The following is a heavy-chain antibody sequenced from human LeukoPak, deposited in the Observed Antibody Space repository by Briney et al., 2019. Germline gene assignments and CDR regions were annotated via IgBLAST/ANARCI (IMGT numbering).Heavy chain of an antibody. V-gene: IGHV3-23*01. CDR1: GFTFSTYA. CDR2: IRGSGDST. J-gene: IGHJ4*02. CDR3: AKDRGRDGYNYSDY. D-gene: IGHD5-24*01. Sequence: PGGSLRLSCAVSGFTFSTYAMSWVRQAPGKGLEWVSGIRGSGDSTYYADSVKGRFTISRDNSKNTLYLQMNSLRAEDTAVYYCAKDRGRDGYNYSDYWGQGTLVTVSS.